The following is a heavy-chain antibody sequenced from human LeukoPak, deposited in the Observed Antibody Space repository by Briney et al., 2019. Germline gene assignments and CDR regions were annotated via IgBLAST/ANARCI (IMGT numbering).Heavy chain of an antibody. CDR3: ARQVRAGRYYSES. Sequence: SETLSLTCTVSGGSMSNSYYYGGWIRQPPGKGLEWIGIIPYSGSAYYNPSLKSRVTISVDTSKNQFSLNLNSVTAADTAVYYCARQVRAGRYYSESWGERTLVTVSS. CDR2: IPYSGSA. V-gene: IGHV4-39*01. J-gene: IGHJ4*02. D-gene: IGHD6-6*01. CDR1: GGSMSNSYYY.